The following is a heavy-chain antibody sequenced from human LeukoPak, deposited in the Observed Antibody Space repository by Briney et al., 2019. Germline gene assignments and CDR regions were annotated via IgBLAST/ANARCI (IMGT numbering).Heavy chain of an antibody. V-gene: IGHV3-7*01. CDR1: GFNLGDFW. J-gene: IGHJ4*02. CDR3: VRDQGDRTGSL. D-gene: IGHD2-15*01. CDR2: MNQDGRQT. Sequence: GGSLRPSCVASGFNLGDFWVNWLRQAPGKGLEWVANMNQDGRQTNYLDSVKGRFTISRDNARNSVYLQMDSLRDEDTSLYYCVRDQGDRTGSLWGQGTLVTVST.